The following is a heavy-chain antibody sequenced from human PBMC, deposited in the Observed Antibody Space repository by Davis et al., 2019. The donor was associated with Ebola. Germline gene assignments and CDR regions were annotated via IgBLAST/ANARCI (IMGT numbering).Heavy chain of an antibody. Sequence: GESLKISCAASGFIFSNYWMDWVRQAPGKGLEWVANIKQDGSEKYYVDSVKGRFIISRDNAKNSLYLQINSLRAEDTAVYYCTRSLDYWGQGILVTVSS. CDR3: TRSLDY. CDR2: IKQDGSEK. J-gene: IGHJ4*02. V-gene: IGHV3-7*03. CDR1: GFIFSNYW.